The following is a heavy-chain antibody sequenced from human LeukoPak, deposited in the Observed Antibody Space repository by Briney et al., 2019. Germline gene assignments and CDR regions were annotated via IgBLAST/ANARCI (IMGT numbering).Heavy chain of an antibody. CDR3: ARDPASGSYYMDA. CDR2: INWGGDGA. CDR1: GFTFDDYS. D-gene: IGHD6-19*01. Sequence: PGGSLRLSCAASGFTFDDYSMHWVRQAPGKGLEWVALINWGGDGATYADSVKGRFIISRDDSTNSVYLQVESLRTEDTGLYYCARDPASGSYYMDAWGKGTMVTVSS. J-gene: IGHJ6*03. V-gene: IGHV3-43D*03.